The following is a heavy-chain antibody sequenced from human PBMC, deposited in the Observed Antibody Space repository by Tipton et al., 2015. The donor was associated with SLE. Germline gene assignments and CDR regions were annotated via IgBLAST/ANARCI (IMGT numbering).Heavy chain of an antibody. CDR2: IHHRGST. D-gene: IGHD5-18*01. V-gene: IGHV4-4*02. CDR3: ARWIPLTGINV. CDR1: GASITSSDW. Sequence: GLVKPSGTLSLTCAVSGASITSSDWWSWVRQPPGKGLEYIGEIHHRGSTNYKSSPRGRVTISVDKSKNQFSLKLTSVTAADTAVYYCARWIPLTGINVWGQGTMVTVYS. J-gene: IGHJ3*01.